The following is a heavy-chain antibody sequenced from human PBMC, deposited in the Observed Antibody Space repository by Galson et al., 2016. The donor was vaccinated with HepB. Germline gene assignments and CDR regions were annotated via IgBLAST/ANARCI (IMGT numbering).Heavy chain of an antibody. D-gene: IGHD5-24*01. CDR2: IIPMFGSA. Sequence: SVKVSCKASGGAFNNYGVIWVRQAPGQGLEWMGGIIPMFGSANYAQKFQGRVTITADKSTSTAYMELSSLRSEDTAVYYCARAAVEMSTGEFDYWGQGTLVTVSS. CDR3: ARAAVEMSTGEFDY. CDR1: GGAFNNYG. V-gene: IGHV1-69*06. J-gene: IGHJ4*02.